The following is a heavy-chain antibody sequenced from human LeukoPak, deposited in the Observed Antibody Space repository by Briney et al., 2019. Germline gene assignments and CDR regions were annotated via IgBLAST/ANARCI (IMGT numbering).Heavy chain of an antibody. CDR3: AIRGAYRGIDY. CDR2: IRQDGSEK. CDR1: GFTFSNYA. J-gene: IGHJ4*02. V-gene: IGHV3-7*01. Sequence: QPGGSLRLSCVVSGFTFSNYAMSWVRQAPGKGLEWVANIRQDGSEKYYVDSVKGRFTISRDNAKKSMYLQMNSLRAEDTAVYYCAIRGAYRGIDYWGQGTLVSVSS. D-gene: IGHD3-16*01.